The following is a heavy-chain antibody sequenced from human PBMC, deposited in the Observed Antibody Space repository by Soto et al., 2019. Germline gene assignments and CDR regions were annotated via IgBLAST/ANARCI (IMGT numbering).Heavy chain of an antibody. V-gene: IGHV3-23*01. CDR3: AKDGRLWFGELLARFDP. J-gene: IGHJ5*02. CDR1: GFTFSSYA. D-gene: IGHD3-10*01. CDR2: LRCSGGST. Sequence: EVQLLESGGGLVQPGGSLRLSCAASGFTFSSYAMSWVRQAPGKGLECGSALRCSGGSTYYADSVKGRFTISRDNCKNTLYLQMSSLRSEDTAVYYCAKDGRLWFGELLARFDPWGQGTLVTVFS.